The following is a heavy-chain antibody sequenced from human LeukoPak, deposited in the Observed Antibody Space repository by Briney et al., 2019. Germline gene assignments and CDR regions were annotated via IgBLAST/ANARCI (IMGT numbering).Heavy chain of an antibody. Sequence: PGGSLRLSCAASGFTFSSYEMNWVRQAPGKGLEWVSYISSSGSTIYYADSVKGRFTISRDNAKNSLYLQMDSLRAEDTAVYYCARGDTHHVLRYFDWLIDYWGQGTLVTVSS. CDR3: ARGDTHHVLRYFDWLIDY. CDR2: ISSSGSTI. J-gene: IGHJ4*02. D-gene: IGHD3-9*01. CDR1: GFTFSSYE. V-gene: IGHV3-48*03.